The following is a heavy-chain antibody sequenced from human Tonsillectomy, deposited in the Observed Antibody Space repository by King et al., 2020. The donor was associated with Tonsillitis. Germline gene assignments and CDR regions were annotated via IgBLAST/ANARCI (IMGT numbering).Heavy chain of an antibody. V-gene: IGHV3-23*04. CDR2: ISGNGASI. Sequence: QLVQSGGGLVQPGGSLRLSCAASGFTFSKYAMTWVRQDPGRGLEWVSVISGNGASIYYAESVKGMFNISRDKSKNTRYLQKNSLRAEDTAVYYCAKDGIGMGYYYYYMDVWGKGTTVTVSS. CDR3: AKDGIGMGYYYYYMDV. J-gene: IGHJ6*03. CDR1: GFTFSKYA. D-gene: IGHD1-26*01.